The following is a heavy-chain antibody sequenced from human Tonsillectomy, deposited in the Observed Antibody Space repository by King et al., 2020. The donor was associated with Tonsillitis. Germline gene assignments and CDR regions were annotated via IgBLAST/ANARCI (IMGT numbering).Heavy chain of an antibody. CDR1: LASMNRNY. CDR2: INYSGHT. CDR3: VRHVYSAAGTEDAFDI. Sequence: QLQLQESGPGLVKPSETLSLTCSVALASMNRNYWSWIRQPPGKGLEWVGYINYSGHTNRNPSLKSRVTISVDTSKNEFSLKLTSVTAADTAVYYCVRHVYSAAGTEDAFDIWGQGTMVTVSS. J-gene: IGHJ3*02. V-gene: IGHV4-59*12. D-gene: IGHD6-13*01.